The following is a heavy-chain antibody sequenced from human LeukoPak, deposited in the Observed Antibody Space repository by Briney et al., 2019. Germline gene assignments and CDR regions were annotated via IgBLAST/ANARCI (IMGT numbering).Heavy chain of an antibody. CDR3: AKYGSSSWYIWIDP. J-gene: IGHJ5*02. CDR2: ISSTGGST. D-gene: IGHD6-13*01. Sequence: GGSLRLSCAASGFTFSSYAMSWVRQAPGKGLEWVSAISSTGGSTYYADSVEGRFTISRDNSKNTLYLQMNSLRAEDTAVYYCAKYGSSSWYIWIDPWGQGTLVTVSS. CDR1: GFTFSSYA. V-gene: IGHV3-23*01.